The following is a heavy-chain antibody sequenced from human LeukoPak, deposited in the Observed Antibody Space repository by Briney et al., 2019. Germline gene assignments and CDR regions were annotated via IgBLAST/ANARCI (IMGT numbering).Heavy chain of an antibody. CDR2: IYYSGST. D-gene: IGHD3-3*01. CDR3: ARDSKTIFGVVISYWYFDL. J-gene: IGHJ2*01. CDR1: GGSISSGDYY. V-gene: IGHV4-30-4*08. Sequence: SETLSLTCTVSGGSISSGDYYWSWIRPPPGKGRVWIGDIYYSGSTYYNPSLKSRVTISVDTSKNQFSLKLSSVTAADTAVYYCARDSKTIFGVVISYWYFDLWGRGTLVTVSS.